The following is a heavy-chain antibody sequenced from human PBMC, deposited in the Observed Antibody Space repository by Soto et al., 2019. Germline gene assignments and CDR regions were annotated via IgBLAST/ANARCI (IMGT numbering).Heavy chain of an antibody. D-gene: IGHD5-18*01. CDR1: GFTFSTYA. J-gene: IGHJ4*02. CDR2: ITASGGVT. V-gene: IGHV3-23*01. Sequence: EVQLLESGGGLVQPGGSLRLSCAASGFTFSTYAMNWVRQAPGKGLDWVSTITASGGVTFYEDSVKGRFTISRDNSENTMYLQLSNLRAEDTALYFCASGKGGYSYLFDFWGQGTLVTVSS. CDR3: ASGKGGYSYLFDF.